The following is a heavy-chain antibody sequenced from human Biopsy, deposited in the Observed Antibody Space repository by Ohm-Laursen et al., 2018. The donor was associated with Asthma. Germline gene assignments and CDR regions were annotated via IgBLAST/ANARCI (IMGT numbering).Heavy chain of an antibody. J-gene: IGHJ4*02. CDR3: ASDFPKDYVRYNFQF. V-gene: IGHV1-69*13. D-gene: IGHD4-17*01. CDR1: GGTFSNFA. Sequence: EASVKVSCKTPGGTFSNFAISWVRQAPGQGLEWLGGIMTVFGTTNYAQKFQGRVTITADESTSTAYMEVSSLSSDDTAAYYCASDFPKDYVRYNFQFWGQGTLVTVSS. CDR2: IMTVFGTT.